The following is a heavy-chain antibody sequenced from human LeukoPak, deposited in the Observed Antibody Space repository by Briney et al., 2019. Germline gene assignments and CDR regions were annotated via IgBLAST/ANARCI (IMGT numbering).Heavy chain of an antibody. D-gene: IGHD3-9*01. CDR3: ARGYDILTNADYFDY. CDR1: GGSFSGYY. Sequence: PSETLSLTCAVYGGSFSGYYWSWIRQPPGKGLEWIGEINHSGSTNYNPSLKSRVTISVDTSKNQFSLKLGSVTAADTAVYYCARGYDILTNADYFDYWGQGTLVTVSS. J-gene: IGHJ4*02. CDR2: INHSGST. V-gene: IGHV4-34*01.